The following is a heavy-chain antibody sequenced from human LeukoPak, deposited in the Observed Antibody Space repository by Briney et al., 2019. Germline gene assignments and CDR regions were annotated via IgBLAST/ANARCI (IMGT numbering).Heavy chain of an antibody. CDR1: GGSISSGGYY. D-gene: IGHD6-13*01. CDR2: FYYSGST. J-gene: IGHJ4*02. V-gene: IGHV4-31*03. CDR3: AREPLGSRFSSSWYGHYFDY. Sequence: PSETLSLTCTVSGGSISSGGYYWSWIRQHPGKGLEWIGYFYYSGSTYYNPSLKSRVTISVDTSKNQFSLKLSSVTAADTAVYYCAREPLGSRFSSSWYGHYFDYWGQGTLVTVSS.